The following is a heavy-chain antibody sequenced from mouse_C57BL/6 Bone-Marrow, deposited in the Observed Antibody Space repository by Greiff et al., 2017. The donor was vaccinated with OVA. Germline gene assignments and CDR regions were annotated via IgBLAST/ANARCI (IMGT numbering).Heavy chain of an antibody. J-gene: IGHJ2*01. Sequence: EVKLMESGGGLVKPGGSLKLSCAASGFTFSSYTMSWVRQTPEKRLEWVATISGGGGNTYYPDSVNGRFTISRDNAKNTLYLQMSSLRSEDTALYYCARLGYLFFDYWGQGTTLTVSS. CDR2: ISGGGGNT. CDR1: GFTFSSYT. V-gene: IGHV5-9*01. CDR3: ARLGYLFFDY. D-gene: IGHD2-3*01.